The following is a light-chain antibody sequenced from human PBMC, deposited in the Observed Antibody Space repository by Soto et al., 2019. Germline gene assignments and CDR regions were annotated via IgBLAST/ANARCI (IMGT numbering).Light chain of an antibody. V-gene: IGKV1-39*01. J-gene: IGKJ2*01. CDR2: AAS. CDR1: QTISHY. Sequence: DIQMNQSPSSLSASVGDRVTITCRASQTISHYLNWYRQQPGKAPKLLIYAASNLQSGVPSRFSGTGSGTEITLTINSLHPEDFATYFCQQSSSAPYTLGQGTRLEI. CDR3: QQSSSAPYT.